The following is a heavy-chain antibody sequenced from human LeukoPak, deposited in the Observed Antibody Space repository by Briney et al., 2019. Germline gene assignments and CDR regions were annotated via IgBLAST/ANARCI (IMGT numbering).Heavy chain of an antibody. D-gene: IGHD3-10*01. CDR3: AKGYRIVSGSLDY. Sequence: GGSLRLSCAASGFTFNDYTMHWVRQAPGKGLEWVSLISWDGGSTYYADSVKGRFTISRDSSKNSLYLQMNSLRTEDTALYYCAKGYRIVSGSLDYWGQGTLVTVSS. CDR1: GFTFNDYT. J-gene: IGHJ4*02. CDR2: ISWDGGST. V-gene: IGHV3-43*01.